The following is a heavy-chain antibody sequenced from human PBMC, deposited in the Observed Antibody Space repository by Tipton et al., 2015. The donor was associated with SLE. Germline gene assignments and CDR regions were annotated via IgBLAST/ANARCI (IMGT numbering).Heavy chain of an antibody. V-gene: IGHV4-61*09. CDR2: IYTSGST. CDR1: GGSISSSSYD. Sequence: TLSLTCTVSGGSISSSSYDWTWIRQPAGKGLEWIGHIYTSGSTNYNPSLKSRVTISVDTSKNQFSLTLSSVTAADTAVYYCARGSTGTFDYWGQGTLVTVSS. D-gene: IGHD1-1*01. CDR3: ARGSTGTFDY. J-gene: IGHJ4*02.